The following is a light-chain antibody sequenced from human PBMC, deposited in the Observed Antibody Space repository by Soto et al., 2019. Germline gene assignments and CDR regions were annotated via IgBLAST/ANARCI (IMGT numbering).Light chain of an antibody. CDR2: DAS. CDR1: QSVSRN. CDR3: QQRSSWPS. V-gene: IGKV3-15*01. J-gene: IGKJ5*01. Sequence: EIVMTQSPATLSVSPGERATLSCRASQSVSRNLAWYQQKPGQAPRLLIYDASTRATGIPARFSGSGSGTEFTLSISSLQSEDFAVYHCQQRSSWPSFGQGTRLEIK.